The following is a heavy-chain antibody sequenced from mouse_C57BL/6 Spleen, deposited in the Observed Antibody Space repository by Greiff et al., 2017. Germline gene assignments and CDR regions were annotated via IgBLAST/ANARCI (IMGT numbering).Heavy chain of an antibody. J-gene: IGHJ3*01. D-gene: IGHD3-2*02. V-gene: IGHV14-2*01. CDR2: IDPEDGET. CDR1: GFNIKDYY. CDR3: ASQGVGYWFAY. Sequence: EVKLMESGAELVKPGASVKLSCTASGFNIKDYYMHWVKQRTEQGLEWIGRIDPEDGETKYAPKFQGKATITADTSSNTAYLQLSSLTSEDAAVSYWASQGVGYWFAYWGQGTLVTVSA.